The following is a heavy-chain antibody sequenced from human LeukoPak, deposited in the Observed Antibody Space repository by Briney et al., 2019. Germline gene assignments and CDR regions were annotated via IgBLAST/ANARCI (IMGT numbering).Heavy chain of an antibody. CDR3: ARDPTYTAMVPPYYFDY. CDR1: GGSISSSSYY. Sequence: SETLSLTCTVSGGSISSSSYYWGWIRQPPGKGLEWIGSIYYSGSTYYNPSLKSRVTISVDTSKNQFSLKLSSVTAADTAVYYCARDPTYTAMVPPYYFDYWGQGTLVTVSS. V-gene: IGHV4-39*07. J-gene: IGHJ4*02. CDR2: IYYSGST. D-gene: IGHD5-18*01.